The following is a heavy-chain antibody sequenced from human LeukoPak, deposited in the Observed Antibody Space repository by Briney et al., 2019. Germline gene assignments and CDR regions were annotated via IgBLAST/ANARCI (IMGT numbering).Heavy chain of an antibody. V-gene: IGHV3-15*01. Sequence: GGSLRLSCAASGFTFSKAWMSWVRQAPGKGLEWVGRIKSKTDGGTTDDAARVKGRFTISRDDSRNTLSLQMNSLKTEDTAVYYCTTITMIREHEDYWGQGTLVTVSS. CDR1: GFTFSKAW. D-gene: IGHD3-10*01. CDR2: IKSKTDGGTT. J-gene: IGHJ4*02. CDR3: TTITMIREHEDY.